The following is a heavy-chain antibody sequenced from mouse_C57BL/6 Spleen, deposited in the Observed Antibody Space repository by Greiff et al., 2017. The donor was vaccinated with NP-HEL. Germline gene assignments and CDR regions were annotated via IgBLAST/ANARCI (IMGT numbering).Heavy chain of an antibody. CDR1: GFTFSDYY. V-gene: IGHV5-16*01. J-gene: IGHJ1*03. Sequence: EVHLVESEGGLVQPGSSMKLSCTASGFTFSDYYMAWVRQVPEKGLEWVANINYDGSSTYYLDSLKSRFIISRDNAKNILYLQMSSLKSEDTATYYCARAPTDLYYGNYEYFDVWGTGTTVTVSS. CDR2: INYDGSST. CDR3: ARAPTDLYYGNYEYFDV. D-gene: IGHD2-1*01.